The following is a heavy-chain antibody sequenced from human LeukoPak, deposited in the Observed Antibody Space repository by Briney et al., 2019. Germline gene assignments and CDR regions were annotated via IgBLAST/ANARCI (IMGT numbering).Heavy chain of an antibody. CDR3: ASSAGHSGSYYWSADY. V-gene: IGHV5-51*01. J-gene: IGHJ4*02. CDR2: IYPGDSDT. CDR1: GYSFTSYW. D-gene: IGHD1-26*01. Sequence: GESLKISCKGSGYSFTSYWIGWVRQLPGKGLESMGIIYPGDSDTRYSSSFQGQVTISADKSISTAYLQWSSLKASDTAMYYCASSAGHSGSYYWSADYWGQGTLVTVSS.